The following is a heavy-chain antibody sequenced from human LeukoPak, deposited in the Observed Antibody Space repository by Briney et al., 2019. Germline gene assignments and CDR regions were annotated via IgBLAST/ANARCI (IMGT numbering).Heavy chain of an antibody. CDR3: ARQTDSSGYYCFDY. V-gene: IGHV4-39*01. J-gene: IGHJ4*02. D-gene: IGHD3-22*01. Sequence: PSETLSLTCTVSGGSISSSSYYWRWIRQPPGKGLEWIGSIYYSGSTYYNPSLKSRVTISVDTSKNQFSLKLSSVTAADTAVYYCARQTDSSGYYCFDYWGQGTLVTVSS. CDR2: IYYSGST. CDR1: GGSISSSSYY.